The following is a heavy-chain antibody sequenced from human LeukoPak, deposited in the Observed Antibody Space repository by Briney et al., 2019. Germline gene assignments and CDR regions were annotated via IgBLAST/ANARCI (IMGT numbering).Heavy chain of an antibody. V-gene: IGHV4-59*01. J-gene: IGHJ4*02. CDR1: GGSISSYY. CDR2: IYYSGST. Sequence: SETLSLTCTVSGGSISSYYWSWIRQPPGKGLEWIGYIYYSGSTNYNPSLKSRVTISVDTSKDQFSLKLSSVTAADTAVYYCARGAAATYWGQGTLVTVSS. CDR3: ARGAAATY. D-gene: IGHD6-13*01.